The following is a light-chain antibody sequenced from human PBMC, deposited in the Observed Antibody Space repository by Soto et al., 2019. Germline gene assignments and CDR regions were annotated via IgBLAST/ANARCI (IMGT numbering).Light chain of an antibody. CDR3: QHFTTRSIA. CDR2: AAS. J-gene: IGKJ4*01. Sequence: DIQMIQSPATLSASVGDRITITCRASENIFKYVAWYQQTSGSAPNLLIYAASDLESGVPSRFSGSGSGTEFSLTIDNLQPNDSATYYRQHFTTRSIAFGGGTKVDVK. CDR1: ENIFKY. V-gene: IGKV1-5*01.